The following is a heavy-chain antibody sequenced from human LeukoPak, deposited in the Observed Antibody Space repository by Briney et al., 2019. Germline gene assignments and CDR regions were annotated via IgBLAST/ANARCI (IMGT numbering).Heavy chain of an antibody. CDR1: GFTLSSYS. D-gene: IGHD3-22*01. CDR2: ISSSSSTI. CDR3: AGDYYDSSEVAFDI. J-gene: IGHJ3*02. Sequence: PGGSLRLSCAASGFTLSSYSMNWVRQAPGKGLEWVSYISSSSSTIYYADSVKGRFTISRDNAKNSLYLQMNSLRAEDTAVYYCAGDYYDSSEVAFDIWGQGTMVTVSS. V-gene: IGHV3-48*01.